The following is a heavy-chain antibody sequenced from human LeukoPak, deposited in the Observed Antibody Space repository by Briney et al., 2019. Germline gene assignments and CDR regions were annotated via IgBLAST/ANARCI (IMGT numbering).Heavy chain of an antibody. D-gene: IGHD1-1*01. CDR2: INHSGST. V-gene: IGHV4-34*01. CDR3: ARPVPSRLGWFDP. Sequence: SETLSLTCAVYGGSFSGYYWSWIRQPPGKGLEWIGEINHSGSTNYNPSLKSRVTISVDTSKNQFSLKLSSVPAADTAVYYCARPVPSRLGWFDPWGQGTLVTVSS. J-gene: IGHJ5*02. CDR1: GGSFSGYY.